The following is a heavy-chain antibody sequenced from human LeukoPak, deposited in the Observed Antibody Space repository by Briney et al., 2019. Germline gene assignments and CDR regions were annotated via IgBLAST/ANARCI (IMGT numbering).Heavy chain of an antibody. Sequence: GGSLRLSCAASGFSFSSYSMNWVRQAPGKGLEWVSSISSTRSSKHYANSVKGRFTISRDNAKNALYLQMISLRAEDTALYYCAREGYCSGGSCHGYYGMDVWGKGTTVTVSS. CDR3: AREGYCSGGSCHGYYGMDV. V-gene: IGHV3-21*01. CDR1: GFSFSSYS. J-gene: IGHJ6*04. D-gene: IGHD2-15*01. CDR2: ISSTRSSK.